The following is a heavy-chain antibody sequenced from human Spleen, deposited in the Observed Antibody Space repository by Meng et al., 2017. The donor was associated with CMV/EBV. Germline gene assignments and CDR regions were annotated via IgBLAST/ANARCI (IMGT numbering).Heavy chain of an antibody. CDR3: ASTKEAYYYYGMDV. V-gene: IGHV1-69*05. Sequence: SVKVSCKASGGTFSSYAISWVRQAPGQGLEWMGGIIPIFGTANYAQKFQGRVTMTTDTSTSTAYMELRSLRSDDTAVYYCASTKEAYYYYGMDVWGQGTTVTVSS. CDR2: IIPIFGTA. J-gene: IGHJ6*02. CDR1: GGTFSSYA.